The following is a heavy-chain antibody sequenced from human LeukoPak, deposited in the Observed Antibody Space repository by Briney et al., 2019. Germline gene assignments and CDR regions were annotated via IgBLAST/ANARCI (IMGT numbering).Heavy chain of an antibody. CDR2: IYPGDSDT. D-gene: IGHD5-24*01. V-gene: IGHV5-51*01. CDR1: GYSFTSYW. J-gene: IGHJ4*02. Sequence: GESLKISCKGSGYSFTSYWIGWVRQMPGKGLEWMGIIYPGDSDTRYSPSFQGQVTISADRSISTAYLQWSSLKASDTATYYCARSKIEMATTFDYWGQGTLVTVSS. CDR3: ARSKIEMATTFDY.